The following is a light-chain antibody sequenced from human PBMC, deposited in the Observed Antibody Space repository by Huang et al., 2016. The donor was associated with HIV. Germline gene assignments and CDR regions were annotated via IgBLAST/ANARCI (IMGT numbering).Light chain of an antibody. V-gene: IGKV1-5*01. CDR2: AAS. CDR3: QQYNSYPRT. Sequence: DIQMTQSPSTLSASGGDRVTITCRASQNIRTWLAWYQQKPGKAPKLLIYAASTLQSGVPSRFSGSGSGTEFTLTISSLQPDDFATYHCQQYNSYPRTFGQGTKLEIK. CDR1: QNIRTW. J-gene: IGKJ2*01.